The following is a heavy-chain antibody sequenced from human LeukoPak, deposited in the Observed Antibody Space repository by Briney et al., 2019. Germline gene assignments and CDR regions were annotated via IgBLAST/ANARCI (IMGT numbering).Heavy chain of an antibody. D-gene: IGHD3-9*01. CDR1: GGSISSGDYY. J-gene: IGHJ4*02. CDR2: IYYSGST. CDR3: ARADILTGYYYFDY. V-gene: IGHV4-30-4*01. Sequence: SQTLSLTCTVSGGSISSGDYYWSWIRQPPGKGLEWIGYIYYSGSTYYNPSLKSRVTISVDTSKNQSSLKLSSVTAADTAVYYCARADILTGYYYFDYWGQGTLVTVSS.